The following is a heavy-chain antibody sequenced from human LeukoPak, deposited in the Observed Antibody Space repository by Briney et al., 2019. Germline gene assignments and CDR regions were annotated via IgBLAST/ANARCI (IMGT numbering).Heavy chain of an antibody. J-gene: IGHJ5*02. D-gene: IGHD6-6*01. CDR3: AKESRSSSGSWFDP. CDR1: GASMISHY. Sequence: SETLSLTCDVSGASMISHYWSWIRRPPGKGLEWIGYIYSSGSTNCNPSLCSRVTISINTSENQFSLKLSSVTAADTAAYYCAKESRSSSGSWFDPWGRGTLVTVSS. CDR2: IYSSGST. V-gene: IGHV4-59*11.